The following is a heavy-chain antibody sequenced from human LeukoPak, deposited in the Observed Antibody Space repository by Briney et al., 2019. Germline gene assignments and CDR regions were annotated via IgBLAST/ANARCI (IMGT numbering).Heavy chain of an antibody. Sequence: SETLSLTCTVSGGSISSGSYYWSWLRQPAGKGLEWIGRIYTSGSTNYNPSLKSRVTISVDTSKNQFSLKLSSVTAADTAVYYCASLLYEYSSSWSYNWFDPWGQGTLVTVSS. CDR2: IYTSGST. D-gene: IGHD6-13*01. CDR3: ASLLYEYSSSWSYNWFDP. CDR1: GGSISSGSYY. V-gene: IGHV4-61*02. J-gene: IGHJ5*02.